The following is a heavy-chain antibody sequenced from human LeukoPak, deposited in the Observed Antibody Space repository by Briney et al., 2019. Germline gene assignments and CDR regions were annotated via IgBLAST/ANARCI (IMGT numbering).Heavy chain of an antibody. CDR2: INPNSGGT. J-gene: IGHJ3*02. Sequence: ASVKVSCKASGYTFTGYYMHWVRQAPGQGLEWMGWINPNSGGTNYAQKFQGRVTMTRDTSISTAYMELSRLRSDDTAVYYCARQKLRNCSGGSCYLDAFDIWGQGTMVTVSS. CDR1: GYTFTGYY. V-gene: IGHV1-2*02. CDR3: ARQKLRNCSGGSCYLDAFDI. D-gene: IGHD2-15*01.